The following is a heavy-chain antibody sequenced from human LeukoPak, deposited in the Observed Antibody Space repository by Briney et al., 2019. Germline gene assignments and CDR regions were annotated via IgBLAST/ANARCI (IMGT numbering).Heavy chain of an antibody. D-gene: IGHD5/OR15-5a*01. CDR2: ITDVSTS. CDR1: GYTFSPYW. Sequence: GGSLRLSCAASGYTFSPYWMHWVRQVPGKGLVWVSRITDVSTSTYADSVKGRFTISRDNARNTVHLQMNSLRAEDTAVYYCARGGVSSLDYWGQGTLVTVSS. CDR3: ARGGVSSLDY. J-gene: IGHJ4*02. V-gene: IGHV3-74*01.